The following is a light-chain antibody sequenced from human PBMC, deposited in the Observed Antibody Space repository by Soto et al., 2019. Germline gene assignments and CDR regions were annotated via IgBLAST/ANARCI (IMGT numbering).Light chain of an antibody. J-gene: IGLJ3*02. CDR3: GSYTSSDTLEMV. V-gene: IGLV2-14*01. CDR2: EVT. CDR1: TGYIGDYYY. Sequence: QSVLTQPASVSGSPGQSITISCTGTTGYIGDYYYVSWFQQHPGKAPKLMIYEVTTRPSGVSYRFSGSMSGNTASLTISGLRPEDEADYYCGSYTSSDTLEMVFGGGTKVTVL.